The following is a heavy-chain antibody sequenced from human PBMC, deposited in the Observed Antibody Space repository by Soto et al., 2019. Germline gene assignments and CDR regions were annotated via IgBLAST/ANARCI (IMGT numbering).Heavy chain of an antibody. V-gene: IGHV3-9*01. CDR2: ISWNRGSI. Sequence: EVQLVESGGGLVQPGRSLRLSCAASGFTFDDYAMHWVRQAPGKGLEWVSGISWNRGSIGYADSVKGRFTISRDNAKNSLYLQMNSLRAEDTAFYYCAKDIGATGDDAFDIWGQGTMVTVSS. CDR1: GFTFDDYA. CDR3: AKDIGATGDDAFDI. J-gene: IGHJ3*02.